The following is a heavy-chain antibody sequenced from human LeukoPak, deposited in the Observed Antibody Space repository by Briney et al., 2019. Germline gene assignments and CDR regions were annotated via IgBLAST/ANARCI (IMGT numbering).Heavy chain of an antibody. V-gene: IGHV1-69*05. Sequence: ASVKVSCKASGGTLSSYAISWVRQAPGQGLEWMGGIIPIFGTANYAQKFQGRVTITTDESTSTAYMELSSLRSEDTAVYYCASTTYYYDSSGCYFDYWGQGTLVTVSS. CDR1: GGTLSSYA. CDR2: IIPIFGTA. D-gene: IGHD3-22*01. J-gene: IGHJ4*02. CDR3: ASTTYYYDSSGCYFDY.